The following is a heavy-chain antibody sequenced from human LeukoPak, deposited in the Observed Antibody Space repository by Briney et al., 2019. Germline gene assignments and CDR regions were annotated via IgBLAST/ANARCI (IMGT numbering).Heavy chain of an antibody. D-gene: IGHD3-10*01. CDR2: ISDSGGST. CDR3: AKGGAVSSKSITLIRGARKYYYYMDV. J-gene: IGHJ6*03. CDR1: GFTFSSSG. V-gene: IGHV3-23*01. Sequence: GGSLRLSCAASGFTFSSSGISWVRQAPGKGLEWVSGISDSGGSTYYADSVKGRFTISRDNSKNTLYLQMNSLRAEDTAVYYCAKGGAVSSKSITLIRGARKYYYYMDVWGKGTTVTISS.